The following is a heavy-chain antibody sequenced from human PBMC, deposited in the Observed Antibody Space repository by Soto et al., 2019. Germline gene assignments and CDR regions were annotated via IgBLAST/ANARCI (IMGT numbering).Heavy chain of an antibody. D-gene: IGHD5-12*01. Sequence: SETLSLTCAVYGGSFSGYYWSWIRQPPGKGLEWIGEINHSGSTNYNPSLKSRVTISVDTSKNQFSLKLSSVTAADTAVYYCARVEATRTWYYFAYWGQGTLVTVSS. CDR1: GGSFSGYY. CDR3: ARVEATRTWYYFAY. J-gene: IGHJ4*02. V-gene: IGHV4-34*01. CDR2: INHSGST.